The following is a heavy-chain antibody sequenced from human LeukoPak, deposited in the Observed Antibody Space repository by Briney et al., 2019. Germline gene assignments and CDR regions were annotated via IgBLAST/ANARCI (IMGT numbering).Heavy chain of an antibody. CDR1: GGSISSYY. CDR3: ARRTGIRYFDL. Sequence: SETLSLTCTVSGGSISSYYWSWIRQPPGKGLEWIGYIHYSGSTNYNPSLKSRVTISVDTSKNQFSLKLSSVTATDTAVYYCARRTGIRYFDLWGRGTLVTVSS. V-gene: IGHV4-59*08. J-gene: IGHJ2*01. D-gene: IGHD3/OR15-3a*01. CDR2: IHYSGST.